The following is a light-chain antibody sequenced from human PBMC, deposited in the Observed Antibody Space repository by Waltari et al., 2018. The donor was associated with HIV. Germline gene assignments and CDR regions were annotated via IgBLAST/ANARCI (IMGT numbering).Light chain of an antibody. CDR3: QTWDSSTVV. CDR2: QDN. CDR1: NLGDKF. V-gene: IGLV3-1*01. J-gene: IGLJ2*01. Sequence: SYELTQPPSVSVSPGQTANITCPGDNLGDKFVCWYQQKPGQSPVLVIYQDNKRPSGIPERFSGSNSGKTATLTIGGTQAMDEADFYCQTWDSSTVVFGGGTKLTVL.